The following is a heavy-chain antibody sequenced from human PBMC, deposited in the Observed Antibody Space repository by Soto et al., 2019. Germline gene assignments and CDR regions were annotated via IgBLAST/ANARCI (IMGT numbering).Heavy chain of an antibody. J-gene: IGHJ4*02. D-gene: IGHD7-27*01. CDR2: IYYSGST. V-gene: IGHV4-39*01. CDR3: ASLTAYYFDY. Sequence: SETLSLTCTVSGGSISSSSYYWGWIRQPPGKGLEWIGSIYYSGSTYYNPSLKSRVTISVDTSKNQFSLKLSSVTAADTPVYYCASLTAYYFDYWGQGTLVTVSS. CDR1: GGSISSSSYY.